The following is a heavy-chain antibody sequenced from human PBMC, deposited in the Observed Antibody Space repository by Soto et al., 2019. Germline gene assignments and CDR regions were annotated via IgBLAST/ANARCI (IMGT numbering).Heavy chain of an antibody. D-gene: IGHD3-16*01. Sequence: TGGSRRRSWVASGLTFSHYGMTGVRQATGKGLEWVATISATGGNIEYTDSLKGRFTISRDNSKNTLYLQLNGLTSDDTAVHYCAKVAGGLGYFDLWGRGNLVTVSS. CDR2: ISATGGNI. CDR3: AKVAGGLGYFDL. J-gene: IGHJ2*01. CDR1: GLTFSHYG. V-gene: IGHV3-23*01.